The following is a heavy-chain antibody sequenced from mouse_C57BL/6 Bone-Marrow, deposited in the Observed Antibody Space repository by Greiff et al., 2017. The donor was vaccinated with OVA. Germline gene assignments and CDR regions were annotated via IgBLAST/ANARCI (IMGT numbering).Heavy chain of an antibody. D-gene: IGHD2-3*01. CDR2: IYPGDGDT. CDR1: GYAFSSSW. J-gene: IGHJ2*01. Sequence: QVQLQQSGPELVKPGASVKISCKASGYAFSSSWMNWVKQRPGKGLEWIGRIYPGDGDTNYNGKFKGKATLTADNSSSTAYMQLSSLTSEDSAVDFCARHDDGYYASYCDYWGQGTTLTVSS. CDR3: ARHDDGYYASYCDY. V-gene: IGHV1-82*01.